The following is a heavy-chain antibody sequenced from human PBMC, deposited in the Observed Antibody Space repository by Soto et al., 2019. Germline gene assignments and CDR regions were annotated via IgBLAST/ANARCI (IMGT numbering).Heavy chain of an antibody. Sequence: PGGSLRLSCAASGFTFSSYSMNWVRQAPGKGLEWVSSISSSSSYIYYADSVKGRFTISRDNAKNSLYLQMNSLRAEATAVYYCARSVVAPYYYYGMDVWGQGTTVTVSS. J-gene: IGHJ6*02. CDR2: ISSSSSYI. CDR1: GFTFSSYS. V-gene: IGHV3-21*01. CDR3: ARSVVAPYYYYGMDV. D-gene: IGHD2-15*01.